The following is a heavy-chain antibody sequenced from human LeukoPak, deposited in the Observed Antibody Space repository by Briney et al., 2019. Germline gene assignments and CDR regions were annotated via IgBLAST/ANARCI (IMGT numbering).Heavy chain of an antibody. CDR1: GFTFDDYA. V-gene: IGHV3-9*01. CDR3: AKDMGIAVAGIVY. Sequence: GGSLRLSCAASGFTFDDYAMHWVRQAPGKGLEWVSGISRNSGSIGYADSVKGRFTISRDNAKNSLYLQMNSLRAEDTALYYCAKDMGIAVAGIVYWGQGTLVTVSS. D-gene: IGHD6-19*01. J-gene: IGHJ4*02. CDR2: ISRNSGSI.